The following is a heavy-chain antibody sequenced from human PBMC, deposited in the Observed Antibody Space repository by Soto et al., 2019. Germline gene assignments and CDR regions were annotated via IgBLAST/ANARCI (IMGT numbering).Heavy chain of an antibody. CDR2: ISYDGINK. J-gene: IGHJ5*02. CDR3: XXXXXXXXTAMTPGALCNWFDP. D-gene: IGHD4-17*01. V-gene: IGHV3-30*03. Sequence: QAQLVESGGGVVPPGRSLRLSCVGSGFTFSTYGMHWVRQAPGKGLEWVAAISYDGINKFYADSVKGRFTVSTDNSMNTLXXXXXSLTTEDXXXXXXXXXXXXXXTAMTPGALCNWFDPWGQGALVTVSS. CDR1: GFTFSTYG.